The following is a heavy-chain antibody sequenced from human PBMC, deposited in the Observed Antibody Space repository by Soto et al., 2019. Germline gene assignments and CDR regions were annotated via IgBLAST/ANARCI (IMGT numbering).Heavy chain of an antibody. CDR1: GFNFDDYA. CDR3: AKDSAGGVGRFDF. J-gene: IGHJ4*02. CDR2: ISWNSGSI. Sequence: EVQVVESGGGLVQPGGSLRLSCAASGFNFDDYAMHWVRQAPGKGLEWVSGISWNSGSIGYADSVKGRFTISRDNAMNSLDLQRNGLIAEDTALYVWAKDSAGGVGRFDFWGQGTLVTVSS. V-gene: IGHV3-9*01. D-gene: IGHD3-10*01.